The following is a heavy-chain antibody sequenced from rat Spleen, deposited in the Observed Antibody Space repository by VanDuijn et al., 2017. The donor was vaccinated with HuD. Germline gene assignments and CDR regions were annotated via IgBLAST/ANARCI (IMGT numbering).Heavy chain of an antibody. V-gene: IGHV5-31*01. J-gene: IGHJ3*01. D-gene: IGHD4-1*01. Sequence: EVQLVESGGGLVQPGGSLKLSCVASGFTFNNYWMTWIRQAPGKGLEWVASITNASGRTYYPDSVKGRFTISRDIAKSTLYLQMDSLGSEDTATYYCATGTRIIRIDWFAYWGQGTMVTVSS. CDR1: GFTFNNYW. CDR3: ATGTRIIRIDWFAY. CDR2: ITNASGRT.